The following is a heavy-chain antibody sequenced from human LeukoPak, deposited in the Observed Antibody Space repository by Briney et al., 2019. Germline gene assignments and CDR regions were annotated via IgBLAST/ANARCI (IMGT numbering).Heavy chain of an antibody. J-gene: IGHJ4*02. V-gene: IGHV4-39*01. CDR3: VNYYDSSDYQQPNHFDY. D-gene: IGHD3-22*01. CDR2: IYYSGST. CDR1: GGSISSSSYF. Sequence: SETLSLTCTVSGGSISSSSYFWGWIRQPPGKGLEWIGSIYYSGSTYYNPSLKSRVTISVDTSENQFSLKLSSVTAADTAVYYCVNYYDSSDYQQPNHFDYWGQGTLVTVSS.